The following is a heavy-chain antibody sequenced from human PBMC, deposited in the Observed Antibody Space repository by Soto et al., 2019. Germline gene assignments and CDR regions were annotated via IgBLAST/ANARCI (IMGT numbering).Heavy chain of an antibody. CDR1: GFTFTGYA. J-gene: IGHJ4*02. V-gene: IGHV3-23*01. CDR2: ISGTGYNK. CDR3: AKAWFSSSWSPTYFDY. Sequence: EVQLLESGGGLVQPGGSLRLSCAASGFTFTGYAMNWVRLAPGKGLEWVSAISGTGYNKYYADSVKGRFTISRDNTKNTLYLQMNSLRAEDTAVYYCAKAWFSSSWSPTYFDYWGQGTLVTVSS. D-gene: IGHD6-13*01.